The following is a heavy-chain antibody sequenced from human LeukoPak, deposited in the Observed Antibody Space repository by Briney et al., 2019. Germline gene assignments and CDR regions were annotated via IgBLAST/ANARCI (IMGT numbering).Heavy chain of an antibody. J-gene: IGHJ6*02. CDR2: MNPNSGNT. CDR1: GYTFTSYD. V-gene: IGHV1-8*01. CDR3: AREDGVLVDAVRYYYYGMDV. D-gene: IGHD2-8*01. Sequence: ASVKVSCKASGYTFTSYDINWVRQATGQGLEWMGWMNPNSGNTGYAQKFQGRVTMTRNTSISTAYMELSSLKSEDTAVYYCAREDGVLVDAVRYYYYGMDVWGQGTTVTVSS.